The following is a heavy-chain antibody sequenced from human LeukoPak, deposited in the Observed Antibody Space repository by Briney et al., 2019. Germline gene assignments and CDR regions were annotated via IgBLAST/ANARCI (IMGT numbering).Heavy chain of an antibody. V-gene: IGHV3-21*01. J-gene: IGHJ4*02. Sequence: GGSLRLSCAASGFTFSSYSMNWVRQAPGKGLEWVSSISSSSSYIYYADSVKGRFTISRDNAKNSLYLQMNSLRAEDTAVYYCAKGSDIVVVVAAGNYWGQGTLVTVSS. CDR3: AKGSDIVVVVAAGNY. CDR2: ISSSSSYI. CDR1: GFTFSSYS. D-gene: IGHD2-15*01.